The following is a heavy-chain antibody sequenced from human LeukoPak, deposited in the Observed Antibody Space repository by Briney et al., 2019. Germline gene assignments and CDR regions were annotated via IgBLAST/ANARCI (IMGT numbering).Heavy chain of an antibody. Sequence: PGGSLRLSCAASGFTFSSYVMSWVRQAPGKGLEWVSTITSGGSTYYADSVKGQFTISRDNSKNMLHLQMKSLRAEDTAVYYCATRGTTATKYFEHWGQGTLVTVSS. D-gene: IGHD1-1*01. CDR1: GFTFSSYV. J-gene: IGHJ4*02. CDR3: ATRGTTATKYFEH. CDR2: ITSGGST. V-gene: IGHV3-23*01.